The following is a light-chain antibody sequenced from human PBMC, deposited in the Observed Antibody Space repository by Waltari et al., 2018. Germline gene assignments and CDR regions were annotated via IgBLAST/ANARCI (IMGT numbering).Light chain of an antibody. CDR2: KAN. Sequence: QTVVTQEPSLSVSPGGTVTLTCGLSSASPSTPPYATWYQQPPGQAPRTLVYKANARSSGVPDRFSGSILGNTAALTITGAQADDESDYYCALYMGSGIWVFGGGTRLTVL. CDR1: SASPSTPPY. J-gene: IGLJ3*02. V-gene: IGLV8-61*01. CDR3: ALYMGSGIWV.